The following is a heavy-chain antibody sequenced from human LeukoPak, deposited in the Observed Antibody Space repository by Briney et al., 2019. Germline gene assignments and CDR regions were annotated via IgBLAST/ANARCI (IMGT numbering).Heavy chain of an antibody. J-gene: IGHJ4*02. CDR1: GFTFSSYS. V-gene: IGHV3-21*01. Sequence: GGSLRLSCAASGFTFSSYSMNWVRQAPGKGLEWVSSIRSSSSYIYYADSVKGRFTISRDNAKNSLYLQMNSLRAEDTAVYYCARDSSLYSISWLVDYWGQGTLVTVSS. CDR2: IRSSSSYI. D-gene: IGHD6-13*01. CDR3: ARDSSLYSISWLVDY.